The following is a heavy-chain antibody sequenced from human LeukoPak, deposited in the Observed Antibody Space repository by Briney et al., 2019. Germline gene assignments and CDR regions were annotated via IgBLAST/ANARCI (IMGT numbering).Heavy chain of an antibody. Sequence: SETLSLTCTVSGGSISSSSYYWGWIRQPPGKGLEWIGSIYYSGSTYYNPSLKSRVTISVDTSKNQFSLKLSSVTAADTAVYYCARGRGSGWYKNAFDIWGQGTMVTVSS. CDR1: GGSISSSSYY. J-gene: IGHJ3*02. D-gene: IGHD6-19*01. CDR2: IYYSGST. V-gene: IGHV4-39*07. CDR3: ARGRGSGWYKNAFDI.